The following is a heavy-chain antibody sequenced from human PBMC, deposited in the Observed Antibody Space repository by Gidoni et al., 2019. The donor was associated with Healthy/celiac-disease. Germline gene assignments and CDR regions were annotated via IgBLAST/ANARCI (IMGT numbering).Heavy chain of an antibody. CDR2: ISGSGGST. J-gene: IGHJ6*02. CDR3: AKDNEMHLVYYYYGMDV. V-gene: IGHV3-23*01. D-gene: IGHD1-1*01. Sequence: EVQLLESGGGLVQPGGSLRLSCAASGFTFSSYAMSWVRQAPGKGLEWVSAISGSGGSTYYADSVKGRFTISRDNSKNTLYLQMNSLRAEDTAVYYCAKDNEMHLVYYYYGMDVWGQGTTVTVSS. CDR1: GFTFSSYA.